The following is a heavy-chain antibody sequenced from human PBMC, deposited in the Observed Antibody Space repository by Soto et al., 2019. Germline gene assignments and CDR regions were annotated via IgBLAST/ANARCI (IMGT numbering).Heavy chain of an antibody. CDR2: ISAYNGNT. J-gene: IGHJ4*02. CDR3: ARIPYAVPAAIGY. CDR1: AYTFAGYS. V-gene: IGHV1-18*04. D-gene: IGHD2-2*01. Sequence: ASVKVSCEASAYTFAGYSMHWVRLAPGQGLEWVGWISAYNGNTNYAQKLQGRVTMTTDTSTSTAYMELRSLRSDDTAVYYCARIPYAVPAAIGYWGQGTLVTVSS.